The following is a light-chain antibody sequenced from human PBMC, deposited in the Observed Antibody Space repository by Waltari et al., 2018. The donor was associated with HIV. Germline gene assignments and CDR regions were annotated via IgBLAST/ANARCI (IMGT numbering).Light chain of an antibody. Sequence: QSVLTQPPSVSAAPGQNVTISCSGSSSNIGDYYVAWSHQVPGTATQLLIYEDNKRPSGTPDRFSASKSGTSATLGITGLQTGDEADYYCGTWDNSLSGSVFGTGTKVTVL. V-gene: IGLV1-51*02. CDR1: SSNIGDYY. CDR3: GTWDNSLSGSV. CDR2: EDN. J-gene: IGLJ1*01.